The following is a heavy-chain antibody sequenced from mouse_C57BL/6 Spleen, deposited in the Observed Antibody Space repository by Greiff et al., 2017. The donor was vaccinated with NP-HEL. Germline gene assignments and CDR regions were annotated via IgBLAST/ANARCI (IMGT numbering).Heavy chain of an antibody. CDR3: AREGAPGFAY. J-gene: IGHJ3*01. CDR1: GYTFTSYW. Sequence: QVQLKQPGAELVKPGASVKLSCKASGYTFTSYWMHWVKQRPGRGLEWIGRIDPNSGGTKYNEKFKSKATLTVDKPSSTAYMQLSSLTSEDSAVYYCAREGAPGFAYWGQGTLVTVSA. V-gene: IGHV1-72*01. CDR2: IDPNSGGT.